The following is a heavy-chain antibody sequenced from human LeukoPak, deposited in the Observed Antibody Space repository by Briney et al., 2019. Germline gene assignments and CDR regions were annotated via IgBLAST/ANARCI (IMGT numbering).Heavy chain of an antibody. D-gene: IGHD4-11*01. Sequence: ASVKVSCKASGYTFTSYDINWVRQATGQGLEWMGWMNPNSGNTGYAQKFQGRVTMTRNTSISTAYMELSSLRSEDTAVYYCARTTRPRYYYYMDVWAKGPRSPSP. CDR2: MNPNSGNT. V-gene: IGHV1-8*01. CDR3: ARTTRPRYYYYMDV. CDR1: GYTFTSYD. J-gene: IGHJ6*03.